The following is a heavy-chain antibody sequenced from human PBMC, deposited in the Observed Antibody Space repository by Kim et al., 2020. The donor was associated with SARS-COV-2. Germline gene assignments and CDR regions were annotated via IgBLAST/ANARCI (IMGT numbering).Heavy chain of an antibody. J-gene: IGHJ2*01. Sequence: SETLSLTCTVSGGSISSSSYYWGWIRQPPGKGLEWIGSIYYSGSTYYNPSLKSRVTISVDTSKNQFSLKLSSVTAADTAVYYCARPQDLYCGGDCYSVGYFDLWGRGTLVTVSS. CDR1: GGSISSSSYY. V-gene: IGHV4-39*01. CDR2: IYYSGST. CDR3: ARPQDLYCGGDCYSVGYFDL. D-gene: IGHD2-21*02.